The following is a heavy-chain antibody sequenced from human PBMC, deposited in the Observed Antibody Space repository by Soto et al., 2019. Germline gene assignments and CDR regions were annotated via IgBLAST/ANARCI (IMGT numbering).Heavy chain of an antibody. J-gene: IGHJ6*02. Sequence: QLVQSGAELKKPGASVKVSCKASGYSFTSYDINWVRQAPGQGLEWVGWMNPNGGDTGFAQKFQGRVTLTRNTSRSTAYMELSSLRSEDTAVYYCARALNTGMGPRFYYFGMDAWGQGTTVTVSS. D-gene: IGHD4-4*01. CDR3: ARALNTGMGPRFYYFGMDA. CDR2: MNPNGGDT. CDR1: GYSFTSYD. V-gene: IGHV1-8*01.